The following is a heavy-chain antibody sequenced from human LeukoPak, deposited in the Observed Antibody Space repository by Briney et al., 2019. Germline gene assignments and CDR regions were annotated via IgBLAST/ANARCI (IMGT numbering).Heavy chain of an antibody. J-gene: IGHJ3*02. CDR1: GYTLTELS. CDR3: ATVSLTGTDAFDI. D-gene: IGHD3-9*01. Sequence: ASVKVSCKVSGYTLTELSMHWVRQAPGKGLEWMGGFDLEDGETIYAQKFQGRVTMTEDTSTDTAYMELSSLRSEDTAVYYCATVSLTGTDAFDIWGQGTMVTVSS. V-gene: IGHV1-24*01. CDR2: FDLEDGET.